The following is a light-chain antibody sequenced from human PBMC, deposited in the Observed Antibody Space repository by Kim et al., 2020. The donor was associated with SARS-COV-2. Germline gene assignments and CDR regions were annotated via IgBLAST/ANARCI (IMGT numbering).Light chain of an antibody. J-gene: IGLJ2*01. Sequence: GQNVTNSCSESNYNISNNYVTWYLQRTGTAPILLISDNNKRPSGIPDRSSGSKSGTSATLSITGLQTGVEADYYCRTWNSSLSAVVFGGGTQLTVL. CDR2: DNN. V-gene: IGLV1-51*01. CDR3: RTWNSSLSAVV. CDR1: NYNISNNY.